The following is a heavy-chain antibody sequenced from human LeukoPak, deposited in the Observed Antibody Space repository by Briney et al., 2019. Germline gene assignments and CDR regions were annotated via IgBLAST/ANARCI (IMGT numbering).Heavy chain of an antibody. CDR2: INPNGGST. V-gene: IGHV1-46*01. CDR3: ARGESPTLSSFDY. J-gene: IGHJ4*02. Sequence: GASVKVSCKASGYTFTNYYMHWVRQAPGQGLEWMGIINPNGGSTSYAQKFQGRVTMTSDTSTSAVYMELSSLTSEDPAVYYCARGESPTLSSFDYWGQGTLVTVSS. CDR1: GYTFTNYY.